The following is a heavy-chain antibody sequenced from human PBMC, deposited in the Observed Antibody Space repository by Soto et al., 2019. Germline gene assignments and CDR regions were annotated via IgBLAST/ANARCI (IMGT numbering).Heavy chain of an antibody. CDR3: ARHPSDFWFDP. Sequence: SETLSLTCTVSGGSISSSSYFWGWIRQPPGKGLEWIGSIYYSGSTYYKPSLKSRVTVSVDTSKNQFSLKLSTVNAADTAVYYCARHPSDFWFDPWGQGTLVTVSS. V-gene: IGHV4-39*01. D-gene: IGHD2-21*02. CDR2: IYYSGST. CDR1: GGSISSSSYF. J-gene: IGHJ5*02.